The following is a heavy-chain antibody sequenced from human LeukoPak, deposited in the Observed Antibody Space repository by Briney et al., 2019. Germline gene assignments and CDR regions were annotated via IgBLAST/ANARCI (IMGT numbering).Heavy chain of an antibody. D-gene: IGHD1-7*01. Sequence: SETLSLTCAVYGGSFSDYYWSWIRQPPGKGLEWIGEITHSGSTNYNPSVNSRVTMSVDTSKNQFSLKVRSVTAADTAVYYCARHGTINDAFDIWSQGTMVTVSS. V-gene: IGHV4-34*01. CDR3: ARHGTINDAFDI. CDR1: GGSFSDYY. CDR2: ITHSGST. J-gene: IGHJ3*02.